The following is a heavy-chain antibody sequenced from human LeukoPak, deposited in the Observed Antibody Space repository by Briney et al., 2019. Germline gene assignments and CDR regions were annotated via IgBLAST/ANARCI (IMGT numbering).Heavy chain of an antibody. CDR2: ISPGGGPT. CDR3: AKDGAWLRFDD. J-gene: IGHJ4*02. V-gene: IGHV3-23*01. CDR1: GFPFSSHG. Sequence: GGSLRLSCAGSGFPFSSHGMSWVRQAPGKGLEWVSGISPGGGPTYYADSVRGRFSISRDDLKNTLYLQMTNLRAEDTAVYYCAKDGAWLRFDDWGQGILVTVSS. D-gene: IGHD5-12*01.